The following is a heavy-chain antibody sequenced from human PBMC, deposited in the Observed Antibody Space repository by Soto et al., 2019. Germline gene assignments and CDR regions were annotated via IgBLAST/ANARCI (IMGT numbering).Heavy chain of an antibody. J-gene: IGHJ4*02. CDR3: ARVRSGYYPTLDY. CDR1: GFTFSTYG. D-gene: IGHD3-22*01. V-gene: IGHV3-33*01. CDR2: IWYDGTNE. Sequence: GGSLRLSCTASGFTFSTYGMHWVRQAPGEGLEWVAVIWYDGTNEYYADSVKGRFTISRDNSKNTLYLQMNSLRAEDKAVYYCARVRSGYYPTLDYWSQGTLVTVSS.